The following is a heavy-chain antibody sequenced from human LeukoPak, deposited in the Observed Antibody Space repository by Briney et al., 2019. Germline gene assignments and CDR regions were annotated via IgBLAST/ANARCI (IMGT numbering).Heavy chain of an antibody. D-gene: IGHD5-12*01. J-gene: IGHJ4*02. V-gene: IGHV3-48*03. Sequence: QTGGSLRLSCAASGFTFSSYEMNWVRQAPGKGLEWGSYISSSGSTIYYADSVKGRFTISRDNAKNSLYLQMNSLRAEDTAVYYCARSYIVATTLGYWGQGTLVTVSS. CDR3: ARSYIVATTLGY. CDR2: ISSSGSTI. CDR1: GFTFSSYE.